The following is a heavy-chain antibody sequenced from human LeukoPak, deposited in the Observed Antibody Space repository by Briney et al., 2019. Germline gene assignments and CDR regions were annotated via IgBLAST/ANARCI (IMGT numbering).Heavy chain of an antibody. CDR3: ASSYSGYHY. Sequence: ASVKVSCKASGYNFIGFYMHWVRQAPGQGLEWMGGFIPNLNIAHYAQKFKARVTITADESTTTAYMELRSLRSEDTAVYYCASSYSGYHYWGQGTLVTVSS. CDR2: FIPNLNIA. D-gene: IGHD5-12*01. V-gene: IGHV1-69*10. CDR1: GYNFIGFY. J-gene: IGHJ4*02.